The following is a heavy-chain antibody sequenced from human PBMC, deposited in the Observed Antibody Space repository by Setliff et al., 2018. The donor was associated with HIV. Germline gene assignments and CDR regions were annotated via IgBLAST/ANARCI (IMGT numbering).Heavy chain of an antibody. Sequence: ASVKVSCKASGYTFTNYAISWVRQAPGQGLEWMGWISTYIGNSNYAQKFQGRVTMTTDTSTNTAYMELRSLRSDDTAVYYCARGYCTNGVCQSFDFWGQGTLVTVSS. CDR1: GYTFTNYA. J-gene: IGHJ4*02. D-gene: IGHD2-8*01. CDR3: ARGYCTNGVCQSFDF. V-gene: IGHV1-18*01. CDR2: ISTYIGNS.